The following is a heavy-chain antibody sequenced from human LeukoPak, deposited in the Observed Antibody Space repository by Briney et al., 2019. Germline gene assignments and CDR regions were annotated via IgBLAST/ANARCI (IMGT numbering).Heavy chain of an antibody. CDR3: ARGSGSYFLFDY. CDR2: IYYSGST. V-gene: IGHV4-61*01. CDR1: GGSISSSSYY. Sequence: SETLSLTCTVSGGSISSSSYYWNWIRQPPGKGLEWIGYIYYSGSTNYNPSLKSRVTISVDTSKNQFSLKLSSVTAADTAVYYCARGSGSYFLFDYWGQGTLVTVSS. J-gene: IGHJ4*02. D-gene: IGHD1-26*01.